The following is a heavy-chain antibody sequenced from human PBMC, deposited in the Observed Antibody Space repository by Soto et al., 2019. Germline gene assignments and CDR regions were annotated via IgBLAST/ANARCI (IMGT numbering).Heavy chain of an antibody. Sequence: SETLSLTCAVSGGSISSGGYSWSWIRQPPGKGLEWIGYIYNSGSTYYNPSLRSRLTISLDTSKSQFSLNLNSVTAADTAVYYCASGLSGDKVDQWGQGTLVTVSS. CDR2: IYNSGST. V-gene: IGHV4-30-2*05. J-gene: IGHJ4*02. D-gene: IGHD2-21*01. CDR3: ASGLSGDKVDQ. CDR1: GGSISSGGYS.